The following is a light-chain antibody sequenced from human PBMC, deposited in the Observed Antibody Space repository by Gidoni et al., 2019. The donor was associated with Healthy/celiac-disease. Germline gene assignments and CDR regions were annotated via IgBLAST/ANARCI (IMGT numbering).Light chain of an antibody. Sequence: EIVMTQSPATLSVSPGERATLSCRASQSVSSNLAGYQQKPGQAPRLLIYGASTRATGIPARFSGSGSGTEFTLTISSLQSEDFAVYYCQQYNNWQRTFGQGTKVEIK. J-gene: IGKJ1*01. CDR3: QQYNNWQRT. CDR2: GAS. CDR1: QSVSSN. V-gene: IGKV3-15*01.